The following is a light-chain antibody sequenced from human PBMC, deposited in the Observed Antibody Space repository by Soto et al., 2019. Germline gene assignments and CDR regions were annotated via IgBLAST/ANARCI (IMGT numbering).Light chain of an antibody. Sequence: EKVMTQSPATLSVSPGERATLSCRASQSVGRNLAWYQQKPGQTPRLLIYGASTRAAGVPVRFSGSGSGTEFNLTLSSLQSEDFAVYYYQQYNLWPPEVTFGPGTKVDIK. CDR2: GAS. CDR1: QSVGRN. V-gene: IGKV3-15*01. J-gene: IGKJ3*01. CDR3: QQYNLWPPEVT.